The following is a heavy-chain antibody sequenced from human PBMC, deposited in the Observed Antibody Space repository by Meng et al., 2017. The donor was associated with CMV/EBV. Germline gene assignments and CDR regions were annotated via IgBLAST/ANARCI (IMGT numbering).Heavy chain of an antibody. J-gene: IGHJ5*02. V-gene: IGHV1-2*02. CDR1: GYTFTGYY. CDR2: INPNSGGT. CDR3: ARDGSSSGYWFDP. Sequence: ASVKVSCKASGYTFTGYYVHWVRQAPGQGLEWMGWINPNSGGTSYAQKFQGRVTMTRDTSISTAYMDLSRLRFDDTAVYYCARDGSSSGYWFDPWGQGTLVTVSS. D-gene: IGHD3-22*01.